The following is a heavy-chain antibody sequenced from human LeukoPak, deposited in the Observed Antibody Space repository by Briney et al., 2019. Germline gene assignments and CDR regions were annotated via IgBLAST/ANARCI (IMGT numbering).Heavy chain of an antibody. Sequence: SETLSLTCSVSGDSIRSDTYYWSWIGQPAGKGLEWIGRIYTSGSTSYNPSLKSRVTISVDTSKNQFSLKLTSVTAADTAVYYCARGGGATRIGYWGQGTLVTVSS. V-gene: IGHV4-61*02. CDR2: IYTSGST. J-gene: IGHJ4*02. CDR1: GDSIRSDTYY. CDR3: ARGGGATRIGY. D-gene: IGHD5-12*01.